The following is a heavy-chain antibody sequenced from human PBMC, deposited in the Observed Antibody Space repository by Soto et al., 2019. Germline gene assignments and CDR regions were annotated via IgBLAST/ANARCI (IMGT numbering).Heavy chain of an antibody. CDR3: ARGGAAGHLDS. D-gene: IGHD6-13*01. CDR1: GYTFTNFA. Sequence: ATVKFSCKTSGYTFTNFALSWVRQAPGQGLEWIGFVSANNGFTHFAQKLQGRVSEKTDTSTSTVYLDFSSLTSDDTAVYYCARGGAAGHLDSWGQGTPVTVTS. CDR2: VSANNGFT. V-gene: IGHV1-18*01. J-gene: IGHJ5*01.